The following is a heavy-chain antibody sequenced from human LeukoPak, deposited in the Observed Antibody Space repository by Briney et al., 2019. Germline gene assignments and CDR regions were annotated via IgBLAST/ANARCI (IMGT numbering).Heavy chain of an antibody. CDR1: GGSFSGYY. V-gene: IGHV4-34*01. J-gene: IGHJ4*02. CDR2: INHSGST. Sequence: SETLSLTCAVYGGSFSGYYWSWIRQPPGKGLEWIGEINHSGSTNYNPSLKSRVTISVDTSKNQFSLKLSSVTAADTAVYYCARQRSGIGHPDYWGQGTLVTVSS. CDR3: ARQRSGIGHPDY. D-gene: IGHD1-26*01.